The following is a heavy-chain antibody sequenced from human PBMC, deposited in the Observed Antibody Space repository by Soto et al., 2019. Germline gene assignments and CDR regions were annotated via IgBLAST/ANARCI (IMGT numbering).Heavy chain of an antibody. D-gene: IGHD2-15*01. CDR3: AITWGYCSGGSCSDY. CDR2: IIPILGIA. CDR1: GGTFSSYT. J-gene: IGHJ4*02. Sequence: QVQLVQSGAEVKKPGSSVKVSCKASGGTFSSYTISWVRQAPGQGLEWMGRIIPILGIANYAQKLQGRVTITADKSTSTAYMELSSLRSEDTAVYYCAITWGYCSGGSCSDYWGQGTLVTVSS. V-gene: IGHV1-69*02.